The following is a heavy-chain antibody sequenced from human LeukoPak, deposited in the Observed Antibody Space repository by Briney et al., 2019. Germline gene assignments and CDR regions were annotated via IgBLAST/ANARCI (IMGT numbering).Heavy chain of an antibody. CDR3: ARDYTRYNWNDRSAFDI. CDR1: GFTFSDYY. CDR2: ISSSGSTI. J-gene: IGHJ3*02. D-gene: IGHD1-1*01. V-gene: IGHV3-11*04. Sequence: GSLRLSCAASGFTFSDYYMSWIRQAPGKGLEWVSYISSSGSTIYYADSVKGRFTISRDNAKNSLYLQMNSLRAEDTAVYYCARDYTRYNWNDRSAFDIWGQGTMVTVSS.